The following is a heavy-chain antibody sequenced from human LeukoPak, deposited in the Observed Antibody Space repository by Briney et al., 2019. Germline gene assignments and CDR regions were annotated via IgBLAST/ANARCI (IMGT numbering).Heavy chain of an antibody. V-gene: IGHV3-53*01. CDR3: AREEYDSSGYYFDY. CDR1: GFTVSSNY. CDR2: IYSGGST. Sequence: GSLRLSCAASGFTVSSNYMSWVRQAPGKGLEWVSVIYSGGSTYYADSVKGRFTISRDNSKNTLYLQMNSLRAEDTAVYYCAREEYDSSGYYFDYWGQGTLVTVSS. D-gene: IGHD3-22*01. J-gene: IGHJ4*02.